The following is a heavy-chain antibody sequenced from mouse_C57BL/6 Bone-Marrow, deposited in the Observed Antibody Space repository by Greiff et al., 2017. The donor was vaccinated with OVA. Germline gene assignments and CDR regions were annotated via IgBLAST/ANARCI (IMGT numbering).Heavy chain of an antibody. CDR2: INPSNGGT. D-gene: IGHD1-1*01. CDR3: ARPNTTGVAWYFDV. CDR1: GYTFTSYW. V-gene: IGHV1-53*01. J-gene: IGHJ1*03. Sequence: VQLQQPGTELVKPGASVKLSCKASGYTFTSYWMHWVKQRPGQGLEWIGNINPSNGGTTYNEKFKIKATVTVDKSSSTAYMQLSSRTSEDAAVEYCARPNTTGVAWYFDVWGTGTTVTVSS.